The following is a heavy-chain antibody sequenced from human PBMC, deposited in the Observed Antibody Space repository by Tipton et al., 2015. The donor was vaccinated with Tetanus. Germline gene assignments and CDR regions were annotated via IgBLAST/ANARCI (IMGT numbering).Heavy chain of an antibody. CDR2: IYHNGDA. J-gene: IGHJ6*02. CDR3: ARERVEAFYYHGLDV. V-gene: IGHV4-59*01. D-gene: IGHD2-15*01. Sequence: TLSLNCTVSGGSISSFYWYWIRQPPGKGLEWIAYIYHNGDANYNPSLQSRVTISVDTSKNQFSLQLAFVTAADTAIYYCARERVEAFYYHGLDVWGPGTTVTVSS. CDR1: GGSISSFY.